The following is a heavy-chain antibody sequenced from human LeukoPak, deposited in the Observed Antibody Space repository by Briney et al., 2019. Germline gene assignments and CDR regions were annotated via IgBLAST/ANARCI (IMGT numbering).Heavy chain of an antibody. J-gene: IGHJ4*02. CDR2: ITSGSGST. CDR3: TKERRGSYYAFES. V-gene: IGHV3-11*05. Sequence: GGSLRLSCDASGFSISDYYMSWIRQSPGKGLEWISYITSGSGSTKYADSVKGRFTISRDKAKNSVALQLNSLRAEDTAGYYCTKERRGSYYAFESWGQGTLVTVSS. D-gene: IGHD3-22*01. CDR1: GFSISDYY.